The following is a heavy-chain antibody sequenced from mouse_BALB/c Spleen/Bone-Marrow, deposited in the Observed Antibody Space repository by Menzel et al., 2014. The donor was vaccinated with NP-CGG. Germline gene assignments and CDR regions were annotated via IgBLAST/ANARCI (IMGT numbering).Heavy chain of an antibody. V-gene: IGHV7-3*02. Sequence: DVMLVESGGGLVQPGGSLRLSCATSGFTFTDYYMSWVRQPPGKALEWLGFIRNKANGYTTEYSASVKGRFTISRDYSQSILYLQMNTLRAEDSATYYCAREIINDYHWYFDVWGAGTTVTVSS. CDR1: GFTFTDYY. D-gene: IGHD2-4*01. CDR2: IRNKANGYTT. J-gene: IGHJ1*01. CDR3: AREIINDYHWYFDV.